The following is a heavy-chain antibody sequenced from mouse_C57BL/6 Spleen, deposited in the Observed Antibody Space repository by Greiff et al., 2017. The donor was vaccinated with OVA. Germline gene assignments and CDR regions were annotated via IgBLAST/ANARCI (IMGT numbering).Heavy chain of an antibody. CDR1: GFSLTSYG. J-gene: IGHJ4*01. D-gene: IGHD2-1*01. Sequence: QVQLKESGPGLVQPSQSLSITCTVSGFSLTSYGVHWVRQSPGKGLEWLGVIWSGGSTDYNAALISRLSISKDNSKSQVFFKMNSLQADDTAIYYCARNGVYGKGGYAMDYWGQGTSVTVSS. CDR2: IWSGGST. V-gene: IGHV2-2*01. CDR3: ARNGVYGKGGYAMDY.